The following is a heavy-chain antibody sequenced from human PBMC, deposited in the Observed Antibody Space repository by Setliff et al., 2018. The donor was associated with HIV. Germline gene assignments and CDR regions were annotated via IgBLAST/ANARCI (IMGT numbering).Heavy chain of an antibody. V-gene: IGHV4-59*04. Sequence: KTSETLSLTCTISGGSISNYYWSWIRQSPGKGLEWIGTVYQSGATFYNPSLKSRVTVSIDTSKNQFSLKLHSVTAADTAVYYCAREMAATAHPDDPYFQHWGQGTLVTVSS. J-gene: IGHJ1*01. CDR1: GGSISNYY. CDR3: AREMAATAHPDDPYFQH. CDR2: VYQSGAT. D-gene: IGHD6-13*01.